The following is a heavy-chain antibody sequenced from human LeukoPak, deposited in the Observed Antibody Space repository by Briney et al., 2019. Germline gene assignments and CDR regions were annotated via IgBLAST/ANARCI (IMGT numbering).Heavy chain of an antibody. CDR2: ISYRGST. Sequence: SETLSLTCTVSGGSISSGGYYWSWIRQHPGKGLECIGYISYRGSTYYNPSLKSRVTISVDTSKNQFSLRVSSVTAADTAVYYCARHLNNCGDDCYIFDYWGQGTLVTVSS. CDR1: GGSISSGGYY. J-gene: IGHJ4*02. V-gene: IGHV4-31*03. CDR3: ARHLNNCGDDCYIFDY. D-gene: IGHD2-21*01.